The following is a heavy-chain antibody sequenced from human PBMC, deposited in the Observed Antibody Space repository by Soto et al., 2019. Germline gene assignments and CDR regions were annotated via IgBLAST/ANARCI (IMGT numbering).Heavy chain of an antibody. Sequence: PSETLSLTCAVYGGSFSGYYWSWIRQPPGKGLELIGEINHSGSTNYNPSLKSRVTISVDTSKNQFSLKVSGVSAADTAVYYCATSQKGYNWNYFDFWGQGTLVTVSS. J-gene: IGHJ4*02. CDR1: GGSFSGYY. CDR3: ATSQKGYNWNYFDF. D-gene: IGHD1-20*01. V-gene: IGHV4-34*01. CDR2: INHSGST.